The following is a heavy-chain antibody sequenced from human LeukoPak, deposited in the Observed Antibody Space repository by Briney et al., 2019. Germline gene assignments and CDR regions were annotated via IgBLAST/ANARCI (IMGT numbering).Heavy chain of an antibody. J-gene: IGHJ4*02. CDR3: VRGGIVGTTARIPLFDY. CDR2: IYYSGST. CDR1: GGSISSYY. Sequence: SETLTLTCTVSGGSISSYYWSWVRQPPGKGLEWIGYIYYSGSTNYNPSLKSRVTMSVDTSKNQFSLKLSSVTAADTAVYYCVRGGIVGTTARIPLFDYWGEGPLLTVSS. V-gene: IGHV4-59*01. D-gene: IGHD1-26*01.